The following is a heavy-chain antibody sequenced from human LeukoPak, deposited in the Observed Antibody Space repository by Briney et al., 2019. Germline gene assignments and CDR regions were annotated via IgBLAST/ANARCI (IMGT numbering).Heavy chain of an antibody. D-gene: IGHD3-22*01. CDR1: GFTFSSYS. CDR2: ISSSSSYI. CDR3: AKVTFYYDSRSYQSDAIDI. J-gene: IGHJ3*02. V-gene: IGHV3-21*01. Sequence: GGSLRLSCAASGFTFSSYSMNWVRQAPGKGLEWVSSISSSSSYIYYADSVKGRFTISRVNAKNSLYLQMSSLRAEDSAAYYCAKVTFYYDSRSYQSDAIDIWGQGTMVTVSS.